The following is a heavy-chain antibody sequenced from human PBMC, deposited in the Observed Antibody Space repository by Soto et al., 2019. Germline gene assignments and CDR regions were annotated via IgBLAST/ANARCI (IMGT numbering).Heavy chain of an antibody. J-gene: IGHJ6*02. CDR1: GFTFSSYG. Sequence: ESGGGVVQPGRSLRLSCAASGFTFSSYGMHWVRQAPGKGLEWVAVILYDGSNKYYADSVKGRFTISRDNSKNTLYLQMNSLRAEDTAVYYCATRIVGRNYSYDMDVWGQGTTVTVSS. V-gene: IGHV3-30*03. CDR3: ATRIVGRNYSYDMDV. D-gene: IGHD3-22*01. CDR2: ILYDGSNK.